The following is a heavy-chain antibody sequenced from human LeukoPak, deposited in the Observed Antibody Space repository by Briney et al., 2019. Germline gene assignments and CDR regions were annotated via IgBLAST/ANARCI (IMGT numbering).Heavy chain of an antibody. CDR2: ISYDGSNK. CDR1: GFTFSSYA. Sequence: PGGSLRLSCAASGFTFSSYAMHWVRQAPGKGLEWVAVISYDGSNKYSADSVKGRFTISRDNSKNTLYLQMNSLRAEDTAVYYCARVSGSHYYYYYGMDVWGQGTTVTVSS. D-gene: IGHD3-10*01. J-gene: IGHJ6*02. CDR3: ARVSGSHYYYYYGMDV. V-gene: IGHV3-30-3*01.